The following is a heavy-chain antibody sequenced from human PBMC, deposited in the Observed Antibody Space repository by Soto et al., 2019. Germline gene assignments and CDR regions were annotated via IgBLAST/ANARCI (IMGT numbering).Heavy chain of an antibody. CDR2: ISSSGDST. Sequence: GSLRLSCAASGFTFGSYAMIWVRQAPGKGLGWVSTISSSGDSTYYADSVKGRFTVSRDNSMNTLYMQMNSLRAEDTAVYYCAKSDTAPSYGFDPWGQGTLVTVSS. D-gene: IGHD5-18*01. J-gene: IGHJ5*02. CDR3: AKSDTAPSYGFDP. V-gene: IGHV3-23*01. CDR1: GFTFGSYA.